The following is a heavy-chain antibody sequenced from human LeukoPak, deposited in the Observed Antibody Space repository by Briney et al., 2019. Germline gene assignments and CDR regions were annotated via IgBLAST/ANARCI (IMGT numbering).Heavy chain of an antibody. Sequence: SSVKVSCKASGGTFSSYAISWVRQAPGQGLEWMGGIIPIFGTANYAQKFQGRVTITADESTSTAYMELSSLRSEDTAVYYCAREKKEQQLASDAFDIWGQGTMVTVSS. J-gene: IGHJ3*02. CDR2: IIPIFGTA. CDR3: AREKKEQQLASDAFDI. CDR1: GGTFSSYA. D-gene: IGHD6-13*01. V-gene: IGHV1-69*13.